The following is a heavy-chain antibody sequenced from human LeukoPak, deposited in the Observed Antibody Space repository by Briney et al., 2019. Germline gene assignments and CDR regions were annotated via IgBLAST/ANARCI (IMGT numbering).Heavy chain of an antibody. V-gene: IGHV4-4*02. J-gene: IGHJ4*02. CDR3: AIQWFGEFDY. D-gene: IGHD3-10*01. CDR2: IYHSGGT. CDR1: GASISSNNW. Sequence: SETLSLTCDVSGASISSNNWWSWVRQPPGKGLEWIGEIYHSGGTNYSPSLKSRVTISVDKSKNQFSLKLTSVTAADTAVYYCAIQWFGEFDYWGQGSLVTVSS.